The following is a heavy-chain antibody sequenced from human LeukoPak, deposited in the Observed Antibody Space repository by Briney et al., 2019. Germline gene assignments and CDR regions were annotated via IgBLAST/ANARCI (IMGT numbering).Heavy chain of an antibody. J-gene: IGHJ4*02. V-gene: IGHV3-48*04. CDR2: ISSSSSTI. D-gene: IGHD6-13*01. Sequence: GGSLRLSCAASGFTFSSYSMNWVRQAPGKGLEWVSYISSSSSTIYYADSVKGRSTISRDNAKNSLYLQMNSLRAEDTAVYYCARDLGLAAAGAYYFDYWGQGTLVTVSS. CDR3: ARDLGLAAAGAYYFDY. CDR1: GFTFSSYS.